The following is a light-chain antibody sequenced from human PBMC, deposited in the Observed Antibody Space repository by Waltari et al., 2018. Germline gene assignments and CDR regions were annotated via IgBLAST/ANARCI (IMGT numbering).Light chain of an antibody. Sequence: EIVMIQSPATLSVSPGESATLPCRASQSVSNNVAWYQQTPGRAPRLLIYAAFSTSTNIPPRFAGSGSGTEFSLTIGSLQSEDFAVYYCQQYHEWPYTFGQGTTVEIK. CDR3: QQYHEWPYT. CDR2: AAF. J-gene: IGKJ2*01. CDR1: QSVSNN. V-gene: IGKV3-15*01.